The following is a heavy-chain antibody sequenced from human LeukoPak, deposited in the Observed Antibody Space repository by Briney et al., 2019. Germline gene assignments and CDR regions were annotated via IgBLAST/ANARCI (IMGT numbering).Heavy chain of an antibody. V-gene: IGHV3-48*01. CDR2: IISSRTP. CDR3: DLTGLDY. Sequence: GGSLRLSCAASGFTPNDYSMNWVRQAPGKGLEWVAYIISSRTPYADSVKGRFTISRDIAKNSLYLQMNSLRGEDTAVYYCDLTGLDYWGQGTLVTVSS. CDR1: GFTPNDYS. J-gene: IGHJ4*02. D-gene: IGHD3-9*01.